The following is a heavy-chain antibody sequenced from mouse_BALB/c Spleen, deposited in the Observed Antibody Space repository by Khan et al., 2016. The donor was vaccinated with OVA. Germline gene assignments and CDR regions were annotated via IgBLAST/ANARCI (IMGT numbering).Heavy chain of an antibody. CDR1: GYSITSDYA. V-gene: IGHV3-2*02. CDR3: AGGRAY. Sequence: VQLKQSGPGLVKPSQSLSLTCTVTGYSITSDYAWNWIRQFPGNKLEWMGYISYSGRTSYTPSLKSRIPITRDTSKNHFFLQLNSVTTEDTATYYCAGGRAYWGQGTLVTVSA. CDR2: ISYSGRT. J-gene: IGHJ3*01. D-gene: IGHD3-3*01.